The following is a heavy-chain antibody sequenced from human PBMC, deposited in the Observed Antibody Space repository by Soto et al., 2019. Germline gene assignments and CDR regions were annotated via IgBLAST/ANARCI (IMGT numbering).Heavy chain of an antibody. V-gene: IGHV3-30-3*01. J-gene: IGHJ6*02. Sequence: PGGSLRLSCEASGFSFSIYTMNWVRQAPGKGLEWVAVISYDGSNKYYADSVKGRFTISRDNSKNALYLQMNSLRAEDTAVYYCARDRQLVVPAAPIYYYYYGMDVWGQGTTVTVSS. CDR1: GFSFSIYT. CDR2: ISYDGSNK. CDR3: ARDRQLVVPAAPIYYYYYGMDV. D-gene: IGHD2-2*01.